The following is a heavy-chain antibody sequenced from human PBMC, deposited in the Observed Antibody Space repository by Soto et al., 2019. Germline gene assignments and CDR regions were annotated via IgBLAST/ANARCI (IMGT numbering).Heavy chain of an antibody. CDR2: ISSNGGST. CDR1: GFTFSSYA. CDR3: ARDMGSSCRGPFDY. Sequence: PGGSLRLSCAASGFTFSSYAMHWVRQAPGKGLEYVSAISSNGGSTYYANSVKGRFTISRDNSKNTLYLQMGSLRAEDMAVYYWARDMGSSCRGPFDYWGQGTLVTVSS. J-gene: IGHJ4*02. V-gene: IGHV3-64*01. D-gene: IGHD6-13*01.